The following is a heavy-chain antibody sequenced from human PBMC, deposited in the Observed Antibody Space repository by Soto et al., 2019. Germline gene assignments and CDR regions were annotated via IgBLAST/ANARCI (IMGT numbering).Heavy chain of an antibody. J-gene: IGHJ5*02. D-gene: IGHD2-15*01. CDR2: IKSKSDGGTT. V-gene: IGHV3-15*01. Sequence: GSLRLSCAASGFTFSDAWMSWVRQAPGKGLDWVGRIKSKSDGGTTEYAAPVRGRFTISRDDSKNTLYRQMNSLKTEDTAVYYCTTDLWRIAVVVGSTGYFNPWGQGTPVTVSS. CDR1: GFTFSDAW. CDR3: TTDLWRIAVVVGSTGYFNP.